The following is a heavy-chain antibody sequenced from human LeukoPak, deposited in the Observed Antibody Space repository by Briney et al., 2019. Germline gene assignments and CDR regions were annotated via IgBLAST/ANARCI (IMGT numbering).Heavy chain of an antibody. D-gene: IGHD3-10*01. CDR3: AREFMVRGVIIS. V-gene: IGHV3-21*01. J-gene: IGHJ6*04. Sequence: GGPLRLSCAASGFTFSSYSMNWVRQAPGKGLEWVSSISSSSSYIYYADSVKGRFTISRDNAKNSLYLQMNSLRAEDTAVYYCAREFMVRGVIISWGKGTTVTVSS. CDR1: GFTFSSYS. CDR2: ISSSSSYI.